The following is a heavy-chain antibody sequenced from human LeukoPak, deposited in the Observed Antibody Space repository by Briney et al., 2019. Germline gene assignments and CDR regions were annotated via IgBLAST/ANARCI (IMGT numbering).Heavy chain of an antibody. CDR3: VRWGVEAGMDS. J-gene: IGHJ4*02. CDR1: GFIFSSYW. Sequence: GGSLRLSCEASGFIFSSYWMGWVRQAPGKGLEWVANINPDGSETSYVDSVKGRFTISRDNAKKSMFLQINSLRAEETAVYSCVRWGVEAGMDSWGQGTQVTVSS. CDR2: INPDGSET. D-gene: IGHD6-19*01. V-gene: IGHV3-7*01.